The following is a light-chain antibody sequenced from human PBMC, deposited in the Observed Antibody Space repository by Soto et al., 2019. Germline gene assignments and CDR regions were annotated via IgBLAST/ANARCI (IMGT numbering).Light chain of an antibody. V-gene: IGKV1-16*02. Sequence: IQMTQSPSFLAASVAYGFTIACLASQGISNFLAWYQQKAGKAPRSLIYSASSLQSGVPSKFSGSGSGTDFTLTISDMQPDDFATYYCQQYYRYPWTFGQGTKVDIK. CDR2: SAS. J-gene: IGKJ1*01. CDR1: QGISNF. CDR3: QQYYRYPWT.